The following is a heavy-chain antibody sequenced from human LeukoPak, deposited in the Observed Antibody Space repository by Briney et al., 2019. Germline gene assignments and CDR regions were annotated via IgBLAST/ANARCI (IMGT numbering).Heavy chain of an antibody. CDR1: GFTFSSYG. CDR3: AKGLGDYFDY. J-gene: IGHJ4*02. D-gene: IGHD3-22*01. CDR2: ISSDGSDK. Sequence: PGRSLRLSCAASGFTFSSYGMHWVRQAPGKGLEWVAVISSDGSDKYYADSVKGRFTISRDNSKNTLYLQMNSLRPEDTAVYYCAKGLGDYFDYWGQGTLVTVSS. V-gene: IGHV3-30*18.